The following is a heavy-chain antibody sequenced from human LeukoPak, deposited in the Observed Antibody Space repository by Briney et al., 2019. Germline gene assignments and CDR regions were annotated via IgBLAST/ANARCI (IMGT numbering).Heavy chain of an antibody. CDR1: GYTFNSYD. Sequence: ASVKVSCKASGYTFNSYDINWVRQATGQGLEWMGGIIPIFGTANYAQKFQGRVTITADKSTSTAYMELSSLRSEDTAVYYCARVLPRGFDSSGYSSYYFDYWGQGTLVTVSS. J-gene: IGHJ4*02. CDR2: IIPIFGTA. D-gene: IGHD3-22*01. V-gene: IGHV1-69*06. CDR3: ARVLPRGFDSSGYSSYYFDY.